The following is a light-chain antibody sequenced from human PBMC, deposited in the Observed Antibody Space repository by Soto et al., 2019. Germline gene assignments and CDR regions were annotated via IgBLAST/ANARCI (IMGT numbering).Light chain of an antibody. CDR1: HSITYSSNNKNY. J-gene: IGKJ1*01. Sequence: DIVMTPSPDSLAFSLGERSTINCKSIHSITYSSNNKNYLAWYQQKPGQPPKLFIYWASIRESGVPDRFSGSGSGTDFTLTISRLEPEDCAVYYCQQYGSSWTFGQGTKVDIK. CDR2: WAS. V-gene: IGKV4-1*01. CDR3: QQYGSSWT.